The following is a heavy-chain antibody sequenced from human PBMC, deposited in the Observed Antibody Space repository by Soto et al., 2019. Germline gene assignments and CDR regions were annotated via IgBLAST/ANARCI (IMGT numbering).Heavy chain of an antibody. V-gene: IGHV3-23*01. CDR3: AKAYEDNWNVHY. CDR1: GFSFIIYA. D-gene: IGHD1-20*01. J-gene: IGHJ4*02. CDR2: ISDSGGST. Sequence: EVQLLESGGGLVQPGGSLRLSCAASGFSFIIYAMSWVRQAPGKGLEWVSAISDSGGSTYYADSVKGRFTISRDNSKNTLYLQMNSLRAEDTAVYYCAKAYEDNWNVHYWGQGTLVTVSS.